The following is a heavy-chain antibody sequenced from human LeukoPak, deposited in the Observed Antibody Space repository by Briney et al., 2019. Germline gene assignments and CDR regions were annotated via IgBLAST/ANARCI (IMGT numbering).Heavy chain of an antibody. CDR3: AKWGDYDILTGYYVPDY. J-gene: IGHJ4*02. D-gene: IGHD3-9*01. Sequence: GGSLRLSCVASGFTFTNYAMSWVRQAPGKGLEWVSAITGSDGSSYYADSVKGRFTISRDNSKNTLYLQVNSLRAEDTAVYYCAKWGDYDILTGYYVPDYWGQGTLVTLSS. CDR2: ITGSDGSS. CDR1: GFTFTNYA. V-gene: IGHV3-23*01.